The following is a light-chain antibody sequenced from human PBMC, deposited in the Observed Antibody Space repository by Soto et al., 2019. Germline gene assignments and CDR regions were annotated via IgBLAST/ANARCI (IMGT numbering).Light chain of an antibody. V-gene: IGKV3-11*01. J-gene: IGKJ4*01. CDR3: QQRSNWPPLT. CDR1: QSVSRY. Sequence: EIVFTQSPATLSLSPVERSTLSCRASQSVSRYLAWYQQKPGQAPRLLIYDASNRATGIPARFSGSGSGTDFTLTISSLEPEDFAVYYCQQRSNWPPLTFGGGTKVDIK. CDR2: DAS.